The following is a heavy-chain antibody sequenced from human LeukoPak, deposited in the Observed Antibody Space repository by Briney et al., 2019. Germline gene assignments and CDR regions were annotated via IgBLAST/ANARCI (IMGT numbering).Heavy chain of an antibody. J-gene: IGHJ4*02. CDR1: GFTFSDYA. Sequence: GGSLRLSCVASGFTFSDYAMHWVRQAPGKGLEWVAIIWFDGSAKYYGDSVKGRFTISRDNSKNTLYLQMNSLRVEDTAVYYCARDLNREDFDYWGQGTLVAVSS. CDR3: ARDLNREDFDY. V-gene: IGHV3-33*08. D-gene: IGHD1-14*01. CDR2: IWFDGSAK.